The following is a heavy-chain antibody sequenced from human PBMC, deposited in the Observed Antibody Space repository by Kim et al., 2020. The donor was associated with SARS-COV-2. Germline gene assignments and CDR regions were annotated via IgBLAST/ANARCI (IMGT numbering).Heavy chain of an antibody. CDR1: GFIFSSYW. V-gene: IGHV3-74*01. D-gene: IGHD3-22*01. CDR3: VRDYEAARQWFFDS. CDR2: IDPDGGDT. Sequence: GGSLRLSCTASGFIFSSYWMHWVRQAPGKGLEWVARIDPDGGDTPYADAVKGRFTISRDNVKDSVDLQMSSLRVEDTATYYCVRDYEAARQWFFDSWGQG. J-gene: IGHJ5*02.